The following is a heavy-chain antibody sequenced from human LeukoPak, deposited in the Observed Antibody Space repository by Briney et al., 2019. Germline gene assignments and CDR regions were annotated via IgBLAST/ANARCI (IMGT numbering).Heavy chain of an antibody. J-gene: IGHJ4*02. V-gene: IGHV4-4*09. CDR1: GGSISNYY. CDR2: IYTSGST. Sequence: PSETLSLTCTVSGGSISNYYWSWIRQPPGEGLEWIGYIYTSGSTNYKPSLESRATISVDTSKNQFSLKVSSVTAADTAVYYCARHKGGRFSGSYLDYWGRGTLVTVSS. CDR3: ARHKGGRFSGSYLDY. D-gene: IGHD1-26*01.